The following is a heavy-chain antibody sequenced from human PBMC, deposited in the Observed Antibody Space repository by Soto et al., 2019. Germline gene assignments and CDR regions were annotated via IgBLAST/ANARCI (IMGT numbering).Heavy chain of an antibody. Sequence: QVQLQGSGPGLVRPSETLSLTCTVSGASISTNHHNWAWVRQPPGKGLEWMGNIHYRGDTYFKPSLGLRLSMSVDTSKNQFSLKLTSVTAADTAVYYCARLPTGYPNWFDPWGQGTLVTVSS. D-gene: IGHD3-9*01. CDR1: GASISTNHHN. CDR2: IHYRGDT. J-gene: IGHJ5*02. V-gene: IGHV4-39*01. CDR3: ARLPTGYPNWFDP.